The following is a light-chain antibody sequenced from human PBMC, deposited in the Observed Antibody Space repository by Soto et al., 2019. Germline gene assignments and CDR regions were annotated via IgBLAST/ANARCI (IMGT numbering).Light chain of an antibody. J-gene: IGKJ1*01. CDR2: KPS. V-gene: IGKV1-5*03. CDR1: QSISSW. CDR3: QQYNGNGPWT. Sequence: DIQMTQSPSTLSASVGDRVTITCRASQSISSWLAWYQQKPGKAPKLLIYKPSTLESGVPSRFSGSTSGSDFTLTISSLQPDDFATYYCQQYNGNGPWTFGQGTKVEIK.